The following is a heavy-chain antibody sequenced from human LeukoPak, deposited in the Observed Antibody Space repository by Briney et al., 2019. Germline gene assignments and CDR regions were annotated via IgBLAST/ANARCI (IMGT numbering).Heavy chain of an antibody. CDR2: VSDNGGLK. CDR1: GFTLSRHG. V-gene: IGHV3-30*18. CDR3: AKESGRHGIGIFAYFQY. J-gene: IGHJ4*02. Sequence: GGSLRLSCAASGFTLSRHGMHWVRQAPGRGLEWLAVVSDNGGLKYYSDSVKGRFTISRDNSKRNMNLQMNRLRGEDTAVYYCAKESGRHGIGIFAYFQYWGQGTLVTVSS. D-gene: IGHD1-26*01.